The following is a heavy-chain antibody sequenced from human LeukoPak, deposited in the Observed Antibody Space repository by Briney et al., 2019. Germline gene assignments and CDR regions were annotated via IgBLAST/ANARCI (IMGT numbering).Heavy chain of an antibody. CDR3: ARNRAYCGGDCYPYFDY. CDR2: IIPILGST. D-gene: IGHD2-21*02. CDR1: GGTLSSVT. Sequence: SVKVSCKVSGGTLSSVTITWVRKAPGQGLEWMGGIIPILGSTNYAQKFQGRVTNTADDSTSTAYMEVTSLTSDDTAVYYCARNRAYCGGDCYPYFDYWGQGTLVTVSS. J-gene: IGHJ4*02. V-gene: IGHV1-69*16.